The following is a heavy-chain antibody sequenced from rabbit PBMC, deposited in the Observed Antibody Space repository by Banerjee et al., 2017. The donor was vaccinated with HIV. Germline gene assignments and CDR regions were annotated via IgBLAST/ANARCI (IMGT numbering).Heavy chain of an antibody. Sequence: QSLEESGGDLVKPGASLTLTCTASGFSFSSAYYMWWVRQAPGKGLEWIGCIYIGRSSTTYYASWAKGRFTISSASSTTVTLQMTSLTAADTATYFCARYGVGGYAYPLWGQGTLVTVS. V-gene: IGHV1S40*01. J-gene: IGHJ4*01. CDR3: ARYGVGGYAYPL. D-gene: IGHD6-1*01. CDR2: IYIGRSSTT. CDR1: GFSFSSAYY.